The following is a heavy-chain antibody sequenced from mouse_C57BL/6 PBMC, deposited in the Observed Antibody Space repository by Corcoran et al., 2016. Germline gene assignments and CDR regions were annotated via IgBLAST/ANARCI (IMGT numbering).Heavy chain of an antibody. D-gene: IGHD1-2*01. J-gene: IGHJ3*01. CDR1: GYTFTDYY. CDR2: INPNNGGT. Sequence: EVQLQQSGPELVKPGASVKISCKASGYTFTDYYMNWVKQSHGKSLEWIGDINPNNGGTSYNQKFKGKATLTVDKSSSTAYMELRSLTSEDSAVYYCAFHYGGTFAYWGQGTLVTVSA. V-gene: IGHV1-26*01. CDR3: AFHYGGTFAY.